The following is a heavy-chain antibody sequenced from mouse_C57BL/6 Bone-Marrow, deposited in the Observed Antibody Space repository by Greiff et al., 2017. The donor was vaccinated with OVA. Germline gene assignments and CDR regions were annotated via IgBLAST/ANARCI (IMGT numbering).Heavy chain of an antibody. V-gene: IGHV5-6*02. CDR2: ISSGGSYT. D-gene: IGHD1-1*01. Sequence: EVMLVESGGDLVKPGGSLKLSCAASGFTFSSYGMSWVRQTPDKRLEWVATISSGGSYTYYPDSVKGRFTISRDNAKNTLYLQMSSLKSEDTAMYYCERHIDYGSSYAMDYWGQGTSVTVSS. CDR3: ERHIDYGSSYAMDY. CDR1: GFTFSSYG. J-gene: IGHJ4*01.